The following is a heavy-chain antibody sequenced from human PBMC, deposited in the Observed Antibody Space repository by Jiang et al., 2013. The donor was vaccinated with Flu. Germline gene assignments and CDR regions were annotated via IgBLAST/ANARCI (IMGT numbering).Heavy chain of an antibody. J-gene: IGHJ6*02. CDR1: GDSVSSNSAA. CDR3: ARALPLTVTDGLNYYYYGMDV. CDR2: TYYRSKWYN. D-gene: IGHD4-17*01. Sequence: SLTCAISGDSVSSNSAAWNWIRQSPSRGLEWLGRTYYRSKWYNDYAVSVKSRITINPDTSKNQFSLQLNSVTPEDTAVYYCARALPLTVTDGLNYYYYGMDVWGQGTTVTVSS. V-gene: IGHV6-1*01.